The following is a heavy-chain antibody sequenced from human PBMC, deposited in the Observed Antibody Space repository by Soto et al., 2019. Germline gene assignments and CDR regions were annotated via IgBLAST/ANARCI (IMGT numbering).Heavy chain of an antibody. CDR2: IFSNDEK. CDR3: ARIQRISMIVVSKPYFDY. J-gene: IGHJ4*02. D-gene: IGHD3-22*01. Sequence: PTLVNPTETLTLTCTVSGFSLSNPRMGVSWIRQPPGKALEWLAHIFSNDEKSYSTSLKSRLTISRDTSKSQVVLTMTNMDPVDTATYYCARIQRISMIVVSKPYFDYWGQGALVTVSS. V-gene: IGHV2-26*01. CDR1: GFSLSNPRMG.